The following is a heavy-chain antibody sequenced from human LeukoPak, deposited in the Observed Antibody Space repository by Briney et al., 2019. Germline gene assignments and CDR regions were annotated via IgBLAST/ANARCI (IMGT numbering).Heavy chain of an antibody. D-gene: IGHD3-10*01. J-gene: IGHJ5*02. CDR2: ITSSSSYI. CDR3: AREVRGLGELLSYNWFDP. V-gene: IGHV3-21*01. CDR1: GFTFSSYN. Sequence: GGSLRLSCAASGFTFSSYNMNWVRQAPGKGLEWVSSITSSSSYIYYADSVKGRFTISRDNAKNSLYLQMNSLRAEDTAVYYCAREVRGLGELLSYNWFDPWGQGTLVTVSS.